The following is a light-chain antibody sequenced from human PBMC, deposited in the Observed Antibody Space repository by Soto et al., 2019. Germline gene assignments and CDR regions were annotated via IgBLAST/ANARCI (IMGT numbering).Light chain of an antibody. CDR2: DVS. CDR1: SSEVGAYNY. Sequence: QSVLTQPASVSGSPGQSITISCTGTSSEVGAYNYVSWYQQHPGKAPKLMIYDVSDRPSGVSNRFSGSKSGNTASLTISGLQAEDEADYYCVSYTGTGVMFGGGTQLTVL. J-gene: IGLJ3*02. CDR3: VSYTGTGVM. V-gene: IGLV2-14*03.